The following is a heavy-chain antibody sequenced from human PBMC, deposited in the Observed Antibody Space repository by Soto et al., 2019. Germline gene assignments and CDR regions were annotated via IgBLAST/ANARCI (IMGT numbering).Heavy chain of an antibody. CDR3: AKDLEIVVVVAATPTSDY. Sequence: EVQLLESGGGLVQPGGSLRPSCAASGFTFSSYAMSWVRQAPGKGLEWVSAISGSGGSTYYADSVKGRFTISRDNSKNTLYLQMNSLRAEDTAVYYCAKDLEIVVVVAATPTSDYWGQGTLVTVSS. D-gene: IGHD2-15*01. V-gene: IGHV3-23*01. CDR2: ISGSGGST. CDR1: GFTFSSYA. J-gene: IGHJ4*02.